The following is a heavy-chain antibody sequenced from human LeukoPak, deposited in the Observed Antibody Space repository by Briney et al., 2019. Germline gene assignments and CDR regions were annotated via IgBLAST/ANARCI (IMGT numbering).Heavy chain of an antibody. Sequence: GGSLRLSRAASGFIFSTYSMNWVRQAPGKGLEWVSSISSSSTYIYYSDSLKGRFTISRDNAKNSLYLQMNSLRAEDTAVYYCATDQGSSWRTGLDYWGQGTLVTVSS. D-gene: IGHD6-13*01. V-gene: IGHV3-21*01. CDR3: ATDQGSSWRTGLDY. CDR2: ISSSSTYI. J-gene: IGHJ4*02. CDR1: GFIFSTYS.